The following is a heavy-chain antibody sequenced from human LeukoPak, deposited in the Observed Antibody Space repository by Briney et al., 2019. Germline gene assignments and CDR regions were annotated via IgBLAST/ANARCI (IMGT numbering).Heavy chain of an antibody. CDR2: MNPNSGNT. CDR3: ARAPSKGYCSSTSCYYYYGMDV. V-gene: IGHV1-8*01. D-gene: IGHD2-2*01. CDR1: GYTFTSYD. J-gene: IGHJ6*02. Sequence: ASVKVSCKASGYTFTSYDINWVRQATGQGLEWMGWMNPNSGNTGYAQKVQGRVTMTRNTSISTAYMELSSLRSEDTAVYYCARAPSKGYCSSTSCYYYYGMDVWGQGTTVTVSS.